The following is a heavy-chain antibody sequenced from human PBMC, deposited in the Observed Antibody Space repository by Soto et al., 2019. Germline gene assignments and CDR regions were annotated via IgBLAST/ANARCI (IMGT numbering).Heavy chain of an antibody. Sequence: SETLSLTCAVYGGSFSGYYWRWIRQPPGKGLEWIGEINHSGSTNYNPSLKSRVTISVDTSKNQFSLKLSSVTAADTAVYYCARELFIAAASTDYWGQATLVTASS. V-gene: IGHV4-34*01. CDR3: ARELFIAAASTDY. CDR1: GGSFSGYY. J-gene: IGHJ4*02. D-gene: IGHD6-13*01. CDR2: INHSGST.